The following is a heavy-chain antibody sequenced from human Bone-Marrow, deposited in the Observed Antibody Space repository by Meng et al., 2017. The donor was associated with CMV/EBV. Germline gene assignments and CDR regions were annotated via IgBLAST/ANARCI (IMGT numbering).Heavy chain of an antibody. J-gene: IGHJ3*02. CDR3: ARGVATGGNFHM. CDR2: IYNIADT. D-gene: IGHD5-12*01. V-gene: IGHV4-59*01. CDR1: GDSMSSSY. Sequence: SETLSLTCTISGDSMSSSYWSWIRQPPGKGLEWIGFIYNIADTNYNPSLKTRVAISVDTSKNHFSLKLTPVTAADTAVYFCARGVATGGNFHMWGQGTMVTVSS.